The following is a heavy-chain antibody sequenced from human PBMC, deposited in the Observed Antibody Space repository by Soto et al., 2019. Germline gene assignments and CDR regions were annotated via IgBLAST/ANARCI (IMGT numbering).Heavy chain of an antibody. Sequence: PGGSLRLSCAASGFTFSGSAMHWVRQASGKGLEWVGRIRSKANSYATAYAASVKGRFTISRDDSKNTAYLQMNSLKTEDTAVYYCTRISFVVVPAKYYYYGMDVWGQGTTVTVS. J-gene: IGHJ6*02. CDR1: GFTFSGSA. CDR2: IRSKANSYAT. D-gene: IGHD2-2*01. CDR3: TRISFVVVPAKYYYYGMDV. V-gene: IGHV3-73*01.